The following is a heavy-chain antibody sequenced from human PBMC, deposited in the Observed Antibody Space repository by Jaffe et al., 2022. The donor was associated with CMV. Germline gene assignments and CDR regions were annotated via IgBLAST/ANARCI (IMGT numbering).Heavy chain of an antibody. D-gene: IGHD3-10*01. CDR2: IYDSGST. CDR1: GGSISSYY. J-gene: IGHJ4*02. V-gene: IGHV4-59*08. CDR3: ARHDLIRGGGLEY. Sequence: QVQLQESGPGLVKPSETLSLTCTVSGGSISSYYWSWIRQPPGKGLEWIGYIYDSGSTNYNPSLKRRVTISVDTSKKQFSLKLTSVTAADTAIYYCARHDLIRGGGLEYWGQGALVTVSS.